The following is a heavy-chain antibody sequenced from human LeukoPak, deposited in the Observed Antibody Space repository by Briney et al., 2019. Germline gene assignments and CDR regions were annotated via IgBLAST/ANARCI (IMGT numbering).Heavy chain of an antibody. J-gene: IGHJ5*02. CDR2: ISSSGSTI. Sequence: GGSPRLSCATSGFTFSDYYMSWIRQAPGKGLEWVSYISSSGSTIYYADSVKGRITISRDNAKNPLYLQMNSLRAEDTAVYYCARTDSSSWYPNWFGPWGQGTLVTVSS. CDR1: GFTFSDYY. V-gene: IGHV3-11*01. D-gene: IGHD6-13*01. CDR3: ARTDSSSWYPNWFGP.